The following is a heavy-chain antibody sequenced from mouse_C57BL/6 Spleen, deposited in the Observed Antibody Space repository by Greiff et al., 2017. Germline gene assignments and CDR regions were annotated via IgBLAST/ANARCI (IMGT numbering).Heavy chain of an antibody. CDR2: IYPGDGDT. D-gene: IGHD2-4*01. CDR1: GYAFSSYW. J-gene: IGHJ2*01. Sequence: QVQLQQSGAELVKPGASVKISCKASGYAFSSYWMNWVKQRPGKGLEWIGQIYPGDGDTNYNGKFKGKATLTADKSSSTAYMQLSSLTSEDSAVYFCARIHYDYDEGFDYGGQGTTRTVSS. V-gene: IGHV1-80*01. CDR3: ARIHYDYDEGFDY.